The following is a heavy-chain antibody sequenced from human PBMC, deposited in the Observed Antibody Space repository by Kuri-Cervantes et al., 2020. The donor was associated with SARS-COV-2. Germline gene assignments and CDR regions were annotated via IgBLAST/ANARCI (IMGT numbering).Heavy chain of an antibody. D-gene: IGHD6-25*01. V-gene: IGHV4-38-2*01. CDR2: IYHSGST. Sequence: SQTLSLTCAVSGYSISSGYYWGWIRQPPGKGLEWIGSIYHSGSTYCNPSLKSRVTISVDTSKNQFSLKLSSVTAADTAVYYCARHQSGYFDYWGQGTLVTVSS. CDR3: ARHQSGYFDY. J-gene: IGHJ4*02. CDR1: GYSISSGYY.